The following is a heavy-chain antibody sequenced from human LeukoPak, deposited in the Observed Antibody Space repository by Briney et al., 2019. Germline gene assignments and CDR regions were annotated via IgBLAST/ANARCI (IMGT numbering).Heavy chain of an antibody. D-gene: IGHD2-2*01. Sequence: SKTLSLTCTVSGGSISNNYWSWFRQPPGKGLEWIGYIYYSGSTNYNPSLKSRVTISVDTSKNQFSLKLSSVTVADTAVYYCARDNCSSSSCYPARHFDYWGQGTLVTVSS. J-gene: IGHJ4*02. CDR2: IYYSGST. CDR1: GGSISNNY. CDR3: ARDNCSSSSCYPARHFDY. V-gene: IGHV4-59*01.